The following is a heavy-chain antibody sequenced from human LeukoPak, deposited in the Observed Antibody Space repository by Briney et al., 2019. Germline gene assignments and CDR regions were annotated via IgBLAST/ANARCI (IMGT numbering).Heavy chain of an antibody. D-gene: IGHD4-23*01. Sequence: SETLSLTCTVSGGSISSSSYYWGWIRQPPGKGLEWIGYIYYSGSTYYNPSLKSRVTISVDTSKNQFSLKLSSVTAADTAVYYCARESTVTTPDAFDIWGQGTMVTVSS. CDR3: ARESTVTTPDAFDI. J-gene: IGHJ3*02. CDR1: GGSISSSSYY. V-gene: IGHV4-31*03. CDR2: IYYSGST.